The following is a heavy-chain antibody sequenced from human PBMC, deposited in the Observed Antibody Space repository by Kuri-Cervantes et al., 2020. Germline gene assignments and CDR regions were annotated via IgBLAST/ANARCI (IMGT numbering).Heavy chain of an antibody. J-gene: IGHJ4*02. Sequence: GSLRLSCTVSGGSISSSSYYWGWIRQPPGKGLEWIGSIYYSGSTYYNPSLKSRVTISVDTSKNQFSLKLSSVTAADTAVYYCAREGQLVPENFFDYWGQGTLVTVSS. CDR1: GGSISSSSYY. CDR3: AREGQLVPENFFDY. CDR2: IYYSGST. D-gene: IGHD6-13*01. V-gene: IGHV4-39*07.